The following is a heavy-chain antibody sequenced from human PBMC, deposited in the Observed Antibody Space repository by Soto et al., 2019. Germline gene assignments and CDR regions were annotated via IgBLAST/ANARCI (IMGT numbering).Heavy chain of an antibody. Sequence: SETLSLTCTVSGGSISSSSYYWGWIRQPPGKGLEWIGSIYYSGSTYYNPSLKSRVTISVDTSKNQFSLKLGFVTAADTAVYYCARLYSLLTIFGVVNPGPFDYWGQGTLVTVSS. J-gene: IGHJ4*02. CDR2: IYYSGST. V-gene: IGHV4-39*01. CDR1: GGSISSSSYY. D-gene: IGHD3-3*01. CDR3: ARLYSLLTIFGVVNPGPFDY.